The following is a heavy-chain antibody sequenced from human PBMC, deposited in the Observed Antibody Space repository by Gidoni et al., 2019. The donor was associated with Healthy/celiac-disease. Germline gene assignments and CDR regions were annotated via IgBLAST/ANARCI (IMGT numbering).Heavy chain of an antibody. J-gene: IGHJ4*02. Sequence: QVQLQQWGAGLLQPSETLSLTCAVYGGSFSGYYWSWIRQPPGKGLEWIGEINHSGSTNYNPSLKSRVTISVDTSKNQFSLKLSSVTAADTAVYYCASERLLYRAFDYWGQGTLVTVSS. CDR2: INHSGST. V-gene: IGHV4-34*01. CDR1: GGSFSGYY. D-gene: IGHD3-3*01. CDR3: ASERLLYRAFDY.